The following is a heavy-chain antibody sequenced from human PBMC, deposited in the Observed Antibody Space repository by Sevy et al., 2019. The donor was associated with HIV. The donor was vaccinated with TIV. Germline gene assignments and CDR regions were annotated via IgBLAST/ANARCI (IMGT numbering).Heavy chain of an antibody. Sequence: SETLSLTCAVYGGSFSGYYWSWIRQPPGKGLEWIGEINHSGSTNYNPSLKSRVTISVDTSKNQFSLKLSSVTAADTVVYYCARGGLVVATNWFDPWGQGTLVTVSS. CDR3: ARGGLVVATNWFDP. D-gene: IGHD3-22*01. CDR2: INHSGST. V-gene: IGHV4-34*01. CDR1: GGSFSGYY. J-gene: IGHJ5*02.